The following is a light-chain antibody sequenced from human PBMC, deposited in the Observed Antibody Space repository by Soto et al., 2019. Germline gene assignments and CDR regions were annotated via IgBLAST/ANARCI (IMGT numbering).Light chain of an antibody. J-gene: IGKJ1*01. Sequence: DIQLTQSPSSLSASVGDRITITCRSSQSISRYLNWYQQRPGTAPKVLIFGANSLESGVPSRFSGSGSGTEFTLTISSLQPEDFATYYCQQNYGTPGTFGQGTKV. CDR3: QQNYGTPGT. CDR2: GAN. V-gene: IGKV1-39*01. CDR1: QSISRY.